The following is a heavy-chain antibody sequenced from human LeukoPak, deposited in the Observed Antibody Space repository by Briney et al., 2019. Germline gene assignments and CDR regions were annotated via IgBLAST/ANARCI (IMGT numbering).Heavy chain of an antibody. CDR3: ARLPGISMVRGVGIFDY. CDR1: GGSISSYY. CDR2: IYYSGST. Sequence: KPSETLSLTCTVSGGSISSYYWGWIRQPPGKGLEWIGSIYYSGSTYYNPSLKSRVTISVDTSKNQFSLKLSSVTAADTAVYYCARLPGISMVRGVGIFDYWGQGTLVTVSS. J-gene: IGHJ4*02. V-gene: IGHV4-39*01. D-gene: IGHD3-10*01.